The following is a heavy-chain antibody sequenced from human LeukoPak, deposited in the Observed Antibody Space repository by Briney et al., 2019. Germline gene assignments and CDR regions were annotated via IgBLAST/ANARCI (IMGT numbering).Heavy chain of an antibody. CDR3: ARGPRGYCSGGSCDEVDY. V-gene: IGHV4-34*01. CDR1: GGSFRGYY. D-gene: IGHD2-15*01. Sequence: PSETLSLTCAVYGGSFRGYYWSWIRQPPGKGLEWIGEINHSGSTNYNPSLKSRVTISVDTSKNQFSLKLSSVTAADTAVYYCARGPRGYCSGGSCDEVDYWGQGTLVTVSS. J-gene: IGHJ4*02. CDR2: INHSGST.